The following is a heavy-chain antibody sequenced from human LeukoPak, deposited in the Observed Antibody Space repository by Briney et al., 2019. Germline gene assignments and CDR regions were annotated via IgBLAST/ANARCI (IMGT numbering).Heavy chain of an antibody. D-gene: IGHD2-2*01. CDR2: ISYDGSNK. CDR3: AREDIVVVPAAQYYYYYGMDV. V-gene: IGHV3-30-3*01. Sequence: QSGRSLRLSCAASEFTFSSYAMHWVRQAPGKGLEWVAVISYDGSNKYYADSVKGRFTISRDNSKNTLYLQMNSLRAEDTAVYYCAREDIVVVPAAQYYYYYGMDVWGQGTTVTVSS. CDR1: EFTFSSYA. J-gene: IGHJ6*02.